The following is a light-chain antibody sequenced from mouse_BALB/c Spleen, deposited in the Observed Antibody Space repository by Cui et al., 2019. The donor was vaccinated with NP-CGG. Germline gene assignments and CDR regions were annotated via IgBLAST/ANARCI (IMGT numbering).Light chain of an antibody. CDR1: TGAVKYKYH. V-gene: IGLV1*01. CDR2: GTN. Sequence: AVFTQASSPTTSTGETGNTTCRSSTGAVKYKYHANWVQEKPDHLFTGLIGGTNNRAPGVPARFSGSLIGDKAALTITGAQTEDEAIYFCALWYSNHWVFGGGTKLTVL. J-gene: IGLJ1*01. CDR3: ALWYSNHWV.